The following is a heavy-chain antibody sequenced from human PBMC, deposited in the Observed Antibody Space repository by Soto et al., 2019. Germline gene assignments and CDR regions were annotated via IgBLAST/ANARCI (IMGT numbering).Heavy chain of an antibody. J-gene: IGHJ4*02. Sequence: SETLSLTCSVSGGSVRSGSYYWTWIRQPPGKGLEWIGYIYQSGTTNYNASLKSRVTISIDTSRNQFFLKLNSVTAADTAVYYCARDSSGRHDYWGQGTLVTVSS. V-gene: IGHV4-61*01. CDR2: IYQSGTT. CDR1: GGSVRSGSYY. D-gene: IGHD3-22*01. CDR3: ARDSSGRHDY.